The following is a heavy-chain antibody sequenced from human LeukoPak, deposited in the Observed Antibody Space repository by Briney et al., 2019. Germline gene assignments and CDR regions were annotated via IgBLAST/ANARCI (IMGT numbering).Heavy chain of an antibody. V-gene: IGHV3-23*01. D-gene: IGHD3-22*01. CDR2: ISAGST. CDR1: GFTFSNYA. Sequence: GGSLRLSCAASGFTFSNYAMSWVRQAPGKGLEWLAAISAGSTYNADSVKSRFTTSTDYSKNSPYLQMNGLRAEDTAVYYCAAVVASRGGAFAFWGGGTMVTVSS. CDR3: AAVVASRGGAFAF. J-gene: IGHJ3*01.